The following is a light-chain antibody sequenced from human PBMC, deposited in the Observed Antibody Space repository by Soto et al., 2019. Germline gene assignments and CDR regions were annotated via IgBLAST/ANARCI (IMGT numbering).Light chain of an antibody. J-gene: IGKJ5*01. V-gene: IGKV3-15*01. Sequence: EIVITHSSGTLSLCPVERATLSCRASQSVSSNLAWYQQKPGQAPRLLIYGASTRATGIPARFSGSGSGTEFTLTISSLQSEDSAVYYCQQYNNWPPITFGQGTRLEIK. CDR3: QQYNNWPPIT. CDR1: QSVSSN. CDR2: GAS.